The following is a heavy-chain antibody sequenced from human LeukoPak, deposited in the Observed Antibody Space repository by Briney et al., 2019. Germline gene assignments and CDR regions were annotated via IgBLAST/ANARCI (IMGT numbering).Heavy chain of an antibody. V-gene: IGHV3-30*18. CDR2: ISYDGSNK. D-gene: IGHD1-26*01. CDR3: AKDAYSGSLRWFDP. CDR1: GFTFSSYG. Sequence: QPGGSLRLSCAASGFTFSSYGMHWVRQAPGKGLEWVAVISYDGSNKYYADSVKGRFTISRDNSKNTLYLQMNSLRAEDTAVYYCAKDAYSGSLRWFDPWGQGTLVTVSS. J-gene: IGHJ5*02.